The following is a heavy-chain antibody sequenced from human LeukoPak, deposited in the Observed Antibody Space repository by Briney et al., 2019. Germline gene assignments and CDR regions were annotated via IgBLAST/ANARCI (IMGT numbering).Heavy chain of an antibody. D-gene: IGHD4-11*01. J-gene: IGHJ4*02. Sequence: GASVKVSCKASGYTFTSYYKHWVRQAPGQGLEWMGWISAYNGNTNYVQKLQGRVTMTTDTSTSTAYMELRSLRSDDTAVYYCARDNAGSNHSPNFDYWGQGTLVTVSS. V-gene: IGHV1-18*04. CDR3: ARDNAGSNHSPNFDY. CDR2: ISAYNGNT. CDR1: GYTFTSYY.